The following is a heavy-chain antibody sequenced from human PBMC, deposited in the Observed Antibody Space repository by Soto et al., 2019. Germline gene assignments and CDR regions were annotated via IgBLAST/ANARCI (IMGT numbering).Heavy chain of an antibody. CDR1: GFTFSSYS. Sequence: GGSLRLSCAASGFTFSSYSMNWVRQAPGKGLEWVSYVSSSSSTIYYADSVKGRFTISRDNAKNSLYLQMNSLRDEDTAVYYCASSITMISLSMDVWGQGTTVTVSS. J-gene: IGHJ6*02. D-gene: IGHD3-22*01. CDR2: VSSSSSTI. V-gene: IGHV3-48*02. CDR3: ASSITMISLSMDV.